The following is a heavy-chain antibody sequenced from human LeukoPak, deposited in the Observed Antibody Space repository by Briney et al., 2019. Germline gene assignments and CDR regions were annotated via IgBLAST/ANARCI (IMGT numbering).Heavy chain of an antibody. J-gene: IGHJ3*02. V-gene: IGHV3-74*01. CDR1: GFTFSGYW. Sequence: GGSLRLSCAASGFTFSGYWMHWVRQAPGKGLVWVSRISTDGSSTNSADSVKGRFTISRDNAKNTLYLQMNSLRAEDTAAYYCVREYSSSSGRAFDIWGQGTMVTVSP. D-gene: IGHD6-6*01. CDR2: ISTDGSST. CDR3: VREYSSSSGRAFDI.